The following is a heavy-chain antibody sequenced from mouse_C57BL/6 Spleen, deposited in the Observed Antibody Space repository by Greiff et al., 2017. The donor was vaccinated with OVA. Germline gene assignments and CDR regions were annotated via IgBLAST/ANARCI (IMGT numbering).Heavy chain of an antibody. Sequence: EVQLQQSGTVLARPGASVKMSCKTSGYTFTSYWMHWVKQRPGQGLEWIGAIYPGNSDTSYNQKFKGKAKLTAVTSASTAYMELSSLTNEDSAVYYCTREANWEGYFDYWGQGTTLTVSS. CDR3: TREANWEGYFDY. D-gene: IGHD4-1*01. V-gene: IGHV1-5*01. J-gene: IGHJ2*01. CDR1: GYTFTSYW. CDR2: IYPGNSDT.